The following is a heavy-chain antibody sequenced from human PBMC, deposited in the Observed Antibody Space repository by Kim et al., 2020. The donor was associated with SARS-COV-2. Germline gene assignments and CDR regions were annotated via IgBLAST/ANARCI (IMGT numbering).Heavy chain of an antibody. CDR3: ARGSGYLRWFDP. J-gene: IGHJ5*02. CDR1: GGSFSGYY. D-gene: IGHD3-22*01. V-gene: IGHV4-34*01. CDR2: INHSGST. Sequence: SETLSLTCAVYGGSFSGYYWSWIRQPPGKGLEWIGEINHSGSTNYNPSLKSRVTISVDTSKNQFSLKLSSVTAADTAVYYCARGSGYLRWFDPWGQGTLVTVSS.